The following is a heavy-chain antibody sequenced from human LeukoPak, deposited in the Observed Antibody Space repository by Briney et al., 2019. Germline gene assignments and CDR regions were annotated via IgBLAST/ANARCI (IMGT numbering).Heavy chain of an antibody. V-gene: IGHV4-59*01. Sequence: SETLSLTCTVSGGSISSDYWSWLRQPPGKGLEWIGYIYYSGSTNYNPSLKSRVTISVDTSKNQFSLKLSSVTAADTAVYYCARVGSSSWYGEFDYWGQGTLVTVSS. CDR2: IYYSGST. D-gene: IGHD6-13*01. CDR1: GGSISSDY. CDR3: ARVGSSSWYGEFDY. J-gene: IGHJ4*02.